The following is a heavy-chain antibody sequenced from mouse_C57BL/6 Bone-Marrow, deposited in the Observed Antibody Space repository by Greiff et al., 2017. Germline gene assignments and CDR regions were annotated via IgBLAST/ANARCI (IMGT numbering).Heavy chain of an antibody. D-gene: IGHD2-3*01. Sequence: VQLQQSGAELVRPGASVKLSCTASGFNFKDDYIHWVKQRPEQGLGWIGWIDPEIGDTEYASKFQGKAPITSDTSSNTAYLQLSSLTSEDAAVYYCSSFDGNYFDFWGQGTPLTVAS. J-gene: IGHJ2*01. CDR2: IDPEIGDT. CDR3: SSFDGNYFDF. CDR1: GFNFKDDY. V-gene: IGHV14-4*01.